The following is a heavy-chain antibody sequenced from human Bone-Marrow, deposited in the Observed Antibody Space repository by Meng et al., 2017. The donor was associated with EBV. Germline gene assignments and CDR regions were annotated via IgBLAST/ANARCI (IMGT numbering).Heavy chain of an antibody. D-gene: IGHD5-18*01. CDR1: GESITTYTSY. CDR3: ARRAASWFDP. J-gene: IGHJ5*02. Sequence: QLQVLGSDPGLGKTSATLSLTCTVSGESITTYTSYWGWIRQPPGKGLEWIGTIYHSGTTYYNPSLQSRVTISVDTSKNQCSLKMNSVTAADTAVYYCARRAASWFDPWGQGALVTVSS. V-gene: IGHV4-39*01. CDR2: IYHSGTT.